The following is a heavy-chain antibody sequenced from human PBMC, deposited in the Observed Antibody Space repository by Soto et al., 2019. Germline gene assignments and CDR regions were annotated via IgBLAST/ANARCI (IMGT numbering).Heavy chain of an antibody. CDR3: ARDSLGYCSSTSCYNYYYYGMDV. J-gene: IGHJ6*02. V-gene: IGHV4-59*01. D-gene: IGHD2-2*02. Sequence: PSETLPLTCTVSGGSISSYSLSWIRQRTGKRLEWIPYIYYSGSTNYIPSLKSRVTISVDTSKNQFSLKLSSVTAADTALYYCARDSLGYCSSTSCYNYYYYGMDVWGQGTTVTV. CDR1: GGSISSYS. CDR2: IYYSGST.